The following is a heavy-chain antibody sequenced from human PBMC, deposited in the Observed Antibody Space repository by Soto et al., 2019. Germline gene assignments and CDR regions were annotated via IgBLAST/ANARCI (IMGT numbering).Heavy chain of an antibody. CDR1: GGSISSYY. CDR2: IYTSGST. V-gene: IGHV4-4*07. Sequence: SETLSLTCTVSGGSISSYYWSWIRQPAGKGLEWIGLIYTSGSTNYNPSLKSRVTMSVDTSKNQFSLKLSSVTAADTAVYYCARDLPYYDILTGQTMLGMDVWGQGTTVTV. CDR3: ARDLPYYDILTGQTMLGMDV. J-gene: IGHJ6*02. D-gene: IGHD3-9*01.